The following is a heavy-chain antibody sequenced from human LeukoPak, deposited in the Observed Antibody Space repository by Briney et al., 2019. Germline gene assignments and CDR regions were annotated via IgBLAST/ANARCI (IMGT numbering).Heavy chain of an antibody. Sequence: ASVKVSCKASGYTFTSYDINWVRQATGQGLEWMGWMNPNSGNTGYAQKFQGRVTMTRNTSISTAYMELSSLRSEDTAVYYCARGSGDLWFGELLYHYWGQGTLVTVSS. CDR1: GYTFTSYD. CDR2: MNPNSGNT. J-gene: IGHJ4*02. D-gene: IGHD3-10*01. V-gene: IGHV1-8*01. CDR3: ARGSGDLWFGELLYHY.